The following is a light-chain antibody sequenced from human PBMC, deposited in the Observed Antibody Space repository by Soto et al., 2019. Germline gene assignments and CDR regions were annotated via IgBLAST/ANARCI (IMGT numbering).Light chain of an antibody. V-gene: IGLV1-44*01. J-gene: IGLJ1*01. CDR1: SSNIGSHT. Sequence: QSVLTQPPSASGTPGQRVTISCSGGSSNIGSHTVSWYQQPPGAAPTLLIYTNDQRPSGVPDRFSGSKSGTSASLAISGLQSEDEADYYCAAWDDSLNGYVFGTGTKVTVL. CDR2: TND. CDR3: AAWDDSLNGYV.